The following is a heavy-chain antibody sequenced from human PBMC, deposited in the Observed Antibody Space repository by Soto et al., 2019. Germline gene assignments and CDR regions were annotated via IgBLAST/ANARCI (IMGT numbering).Heavy chain of an antibody. J-gene: IGHJ3*02. CDR3: ARDQRSNYYDSSGYYYFSGAFDI. CDR1: GDSVSSNSAA. D-gene: IGHD3-22*01. V-gene: IGHV6-1*01. Sequence: SQTLSLTCAISGDSVSSNSAAWNWIRQSPSRGLEWLGRTYYRSKWYNDYAVSVKSRITINPDTSKNQFSLQLNSVTPEDTAVYYCARDQRSNYYDSSGYYYFSGAFDIWGQGTMVTVSS. CDR2: TYYRSKWYN.